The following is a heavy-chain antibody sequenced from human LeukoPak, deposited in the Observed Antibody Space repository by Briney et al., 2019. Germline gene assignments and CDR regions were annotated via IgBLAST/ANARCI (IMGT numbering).Heavy chain of an antibody. CDR2: IYTSGST. Sequence: SETLSLTCTVSGGSISSYYWSWLRHPAGKGLEWIGRIYTSGSTNYNPSLKSRVTMSVDTSKNQFSLKLSSVTAADTAVYYCARDPIAVASHFDYWGQGTLVTVSS. J-gene: IGHJ4*02. V-gene: IGHV4-4*07. CDR3: ARDPIAVASHFDY. D-gene: IGHD6-19*01. CDR1: GGSISSYY.